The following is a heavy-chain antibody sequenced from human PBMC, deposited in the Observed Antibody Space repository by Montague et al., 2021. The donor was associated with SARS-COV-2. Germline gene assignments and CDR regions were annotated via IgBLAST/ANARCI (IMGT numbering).Heavy chain of an antibody. CDR3: ARHYGDYFYDYYGMDV. CDR1: GFTFSRYE. Sequence: SLRLSCAASGFTFSRYEMNWVRQAPGKGLEWLSYISRSGDLIYYADSVXGRFTISRDNAKRSLYLQMTSLRAEDTAVYYCARHYGDYFYDYYGMDVWGQGTTVTVSS. CDR2: ISRSGDLI. V-gene: IGHV3-48*03. D-gene: IGHD4-17*01. J-gene: IGHJ6*02.